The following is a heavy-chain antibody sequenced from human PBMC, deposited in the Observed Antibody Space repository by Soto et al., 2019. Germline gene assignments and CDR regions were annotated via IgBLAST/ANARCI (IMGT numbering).Heavy chain of an antibody. CDR2: IDWDDDK. Sequence: SGPTLVNPTQTLTLTCTFSGFSLSTSGMCVSWIRQPPGKALEWLARIDWDDDKYYSTSLKTRLTISKDTSKNQVVLTMTNMDPVDTATYYCARTAFMITFGGVIPFDYWGQGTLVTVSS. CDR3: ARTAFMITFGGVIPFDY. D-gene: IGHD3-16*02. V-gene: IGHV2-70*11. J-gene: IGHJ4*02. CDR1: GFSLSTSGMC.